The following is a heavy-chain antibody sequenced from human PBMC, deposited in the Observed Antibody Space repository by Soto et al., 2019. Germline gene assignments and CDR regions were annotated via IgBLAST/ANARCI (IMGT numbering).Heavy chain of an antibody. CDR3: ARGGSSGGMDI. V-gene: IGHV1-69*02. J-gene: IGHJ3*02. D-gene: IGHD3-22*01. CDR2: IIPILGIA. CDR1: GGTFSSYT. Sequence: QVQLVQSGAEVKKPGSSVKVSCKASGGTFSSYTISWVRQAPGQGLEWMGRIIPILGIANYAQKFQGRVTITADNSTSTAYMELSSLSSEDTAVYYCARGGSSGGMDIWGQGTMVTVSS.